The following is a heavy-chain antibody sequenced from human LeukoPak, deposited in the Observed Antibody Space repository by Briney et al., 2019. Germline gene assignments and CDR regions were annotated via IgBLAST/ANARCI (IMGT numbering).Heavy chain of an antibody. J-gene: IGHJ6*02. D-gene: IGHD4-17*01. Sequence: GGSLRLSCAASGFTSSSYSMNWVRQAPGKGLEWVSSISSSSSYIYYADSVKGRFTISRDNAKNSLYLQMNSLRAEDTAVYYCATLSLTTNGMDVWGQGTTVTVSS. CDR3: ATLSLTTNGMDV. CDR2: ISSSSSYI. CDR1: GFTSSSYS. V-gene: IGHV3-21*01.